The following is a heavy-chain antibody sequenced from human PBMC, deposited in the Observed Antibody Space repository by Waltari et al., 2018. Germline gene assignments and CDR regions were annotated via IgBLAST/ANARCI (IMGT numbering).Heavy chain of an antibody. J-gene: IGHJ4*02. Sequence: QEQLVQSGAEVNKPGASVKVSCRASGYTFPAYYIHWVRQPPGQGLEWMGWINPKSGGTNYAQNFQGRVTMTRDTSISTAYLELSGLLSDDTAVYYCARVDRRRVVGPISFLCFFDYWGQGTLVTVSS. V-gene: IGHV1-2*02. D-gene: IGHD3-16*02. CDR2: INPKSGGT. CDR3: ARVDRRRVVGPISFLCFFDY. CDR1: GYTFPAYY.